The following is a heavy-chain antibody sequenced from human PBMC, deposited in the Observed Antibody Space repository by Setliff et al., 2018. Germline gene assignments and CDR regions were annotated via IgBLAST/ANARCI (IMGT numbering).Heavy chain of an antibody. V-gene: IGHV3-30*02. CDR1: GFSFNTYG. D-gene: IGHD7-27*01. CDR3: AALDWGENFYNVDV. CDR2: VQFDGSNK. J-gene: IGHJ6*03. Sequence: PGGSLRLSCAASGFSFNTYGMHWVRQAPGEGLEWVAFVQFDGSNKYYADSVLGRFTISRDNARNALYLQMVSLRGEDTGVYFCAALDWGENFYNVDVWGKGTTVTVSS.